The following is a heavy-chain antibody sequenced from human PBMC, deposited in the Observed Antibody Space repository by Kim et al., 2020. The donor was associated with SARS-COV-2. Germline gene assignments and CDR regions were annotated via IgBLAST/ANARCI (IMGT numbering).Heavy chain of an antibody. V-gene: IGHV3-20*04. J-gene: IGHJ6*02. CDR3: ATLAGSPSSVGYYYYGMDV. CDR1: GFTFDDYG. D-gene: IGHD3-10*01. CDR2: INWNGASK. Sequence: GGSLRLSCAASGFTFDDYGMSWVRQAPGKGLEWISGINWNGASKGYADSVKGRFTISRDNAEKFLYLQMNSLRAEDTAVYYCATLAGSPSSVGYYYYGMDVWGQGTKVTVSS.